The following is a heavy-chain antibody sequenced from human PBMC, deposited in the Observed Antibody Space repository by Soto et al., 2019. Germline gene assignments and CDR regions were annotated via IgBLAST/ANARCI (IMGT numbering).Heavy chain of an antibody. CDR2: IYYSGST. Sequence: QVQLQESGPGLVKPSETLSLTCTVSGGSISSYYWSWIRQPPEKGLEWIGYIYYSGSTSYNPSVKSRVTTSVDTSKNQFSLKLSSVTAADTAVYYCARVHVDYWYFDLWGRGTLVPVSS. J-gene: IGHJ2*01. CDR1: GGSISSYY. CDR3: ARVHVDYWYFDL. V-gene: IGHV4-59*01.